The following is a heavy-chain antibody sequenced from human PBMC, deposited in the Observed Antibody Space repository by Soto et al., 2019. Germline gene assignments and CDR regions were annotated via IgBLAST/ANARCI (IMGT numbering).Heavy chain of an antibody. CDR2: ISYDGSNK. Sequence: QVQLVESGGGVVQPGRSLRLSCAASGFTFSSYAMHWVRQAPGKGLEWVAVISYDGSNKYYADSVKGRFTISRDNSKNTLYLQMNSLRAEDTAVYYCARDPDYYGSGSYRRYNDYYYYGMDVWGQGTTVTVSS. J-gene: IGHJ6*02. V-gene: IGHV3-30-3*01. CDR3: ARDPDYYGSGSYRRYNDYYYYGMDV. CDR1: GFTFSSYA. D-gene: IGHD3-10*01.